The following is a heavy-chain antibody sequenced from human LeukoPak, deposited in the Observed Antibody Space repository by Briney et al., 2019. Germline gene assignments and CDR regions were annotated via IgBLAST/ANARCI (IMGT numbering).Heavy chain of an antibody. CDR3: AREGGYPYYFDY. Sequence: PSETLSLTCTVSGYSISSGYYWGWIRQPPGKGLEWIGSIYHSGSTYYNPSLKSRVTISVDTSKNQFSLKLSSVTAADTAVYYCAREGGYPYYFDYWGQGTLVTVSS. D-gene: IGHD3-16*02. CDR2: IYHSGST. V-gene: IGHV4-38-2*02. J-gene: IGHJ4*02. CDR1: GYSISSGYY.